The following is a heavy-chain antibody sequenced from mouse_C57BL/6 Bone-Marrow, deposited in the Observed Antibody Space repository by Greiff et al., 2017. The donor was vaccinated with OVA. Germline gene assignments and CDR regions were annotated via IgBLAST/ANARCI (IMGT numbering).Heavy chain of an antibody. Sequence: EVKLVESGGDLVKPGGSLKLSCAASGFTFSSYGMSWVRPTPDKRLAWVATISSGGSYTYYPESVKGRFTISKENAKNTLYLQMSNLKSEDTAMYYCASEGDYWGQGTTLTVSS. CDR3: ASEGDY. V-gene: IGHV5-6*01. CDR1: GFTFSSYG. J-gene: IGHJ2*01. CDR2: ISSGGSYT.